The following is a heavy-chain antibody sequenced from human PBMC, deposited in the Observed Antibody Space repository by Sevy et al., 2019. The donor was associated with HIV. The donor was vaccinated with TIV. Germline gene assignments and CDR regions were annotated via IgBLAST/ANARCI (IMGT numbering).Heavy chain of an antibody. CDR3: ARDDPVMNAFDI. D-gene: IGHD3-16*01. CDR2: IYYSGST. V-gene: IGHV4-61*03. CDR1: GGSVSSGSYY. J-gene: IGHJ3*02. Sequence: SETLSLTCTVSGGSVSSGSYYWSWIRQPPGKGPEWIGYIYYSGSTNYNPSLKSRVTISLDTSKDHFSLKMTSVTTADTAVYYCARDDPVMNAFDIWGQGTMVTVSS.